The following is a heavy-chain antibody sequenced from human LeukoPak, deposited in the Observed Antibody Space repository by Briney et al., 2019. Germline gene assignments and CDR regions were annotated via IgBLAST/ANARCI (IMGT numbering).Heavy chain of an antibody. J-gene: IGHJ3*02. CDR2: MSPSGTT. CDR1: GDSVSSGNYY. CDR3: ARGESGNHAGFFDI. Sequence: SETLSLTCTVSGDSVSSGNYYLSWIRQPPGKGLDWITYMSPSGTTKYNPSLKSRVTTSVDTSRTQFSLRLSSVTAADTAVYYCARGESGNHAGFFDIWGQGTMVTVSS. V-gene: IGHV4-61*01. D-gene: IGHD1-14*01.